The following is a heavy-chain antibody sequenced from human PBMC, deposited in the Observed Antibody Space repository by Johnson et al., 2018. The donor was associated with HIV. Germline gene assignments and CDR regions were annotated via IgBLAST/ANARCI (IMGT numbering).Heavy chain of an antibody. CDR1: GFSFDGYG. D-gene: IGHD5-12*01. CDR2: ITWDGESV. Sequence: VQLVESGGELVQPGRSLRLSCAASGFSFDGYGMHWVRQVPGKGLEWVSGITWDGESVDYADSVKGRFTITRDYARNSLHLQMDSLRPEDTARYYCAKGSTLWNPRLGDAFDVWGQGTLVVVSS. CDR3: AKGSTLWNPRLGDAFDV. J-gene: IGHJ3*01. V-gene: IGHV3-9*01.